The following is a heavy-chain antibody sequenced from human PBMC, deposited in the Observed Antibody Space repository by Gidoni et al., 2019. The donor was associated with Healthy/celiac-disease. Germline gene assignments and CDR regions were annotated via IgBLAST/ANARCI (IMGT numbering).Heavy chain of an antibody. CDR2: ISSSSSYI. D-gene: IGHD2-15*01. Sequence: EVQLVESGGGLVKPGGPLRLSCAASGFTFSSYSMNWVRQAPGKGLEWVSSISSSSSYIYYADSVKGRFTISRDNAKNSLYLQMNSLRAEDTAVYYCARARWDIVVVVAATPSWFDPWGQGTLVTVSS. J-gene: IGHJ5*02. CDR3: ARARWDIVVVVAATPSWFDP. CDR1: GFTFSSYS. V-gene: IGHV3-21*01.